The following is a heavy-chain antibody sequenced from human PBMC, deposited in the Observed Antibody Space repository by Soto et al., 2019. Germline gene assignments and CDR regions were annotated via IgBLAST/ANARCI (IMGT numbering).Heavy chain of an antibody. CDR1: GGSISSYY. CDR2: IYYSGST. V-gene: IGHV4-59*01. D-gene: IGHD6-13*01. J-gene: IGHJ6*02. Sequence: SETLSLTCTVSGGSISSYYWSWIRQPPGKGLEWIGYIYYSGSTNYNPSLKSRVTISVDTSKNQFSLKLSSVTAADTAVYYCASSNIAAAGFYYYGMAVWGRGTTVTVSS. CDR3: ASSNIAAAGFYYYGMAV.